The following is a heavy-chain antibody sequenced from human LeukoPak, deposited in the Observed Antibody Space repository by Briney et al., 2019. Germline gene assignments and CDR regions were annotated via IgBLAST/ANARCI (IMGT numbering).Heavy chain of an antibody. Sequence: SETLSLTCTVSGGSISSGSYYWSWIRQPAGMGLEWIGRIYTSGSTNYNPSLKSRVTISVDTSKNQFSLKLSSVTAADTAVYYCARDSPNGIAAAGSYYYYGMDVWGQGTTVTASS. V-gene: IGHV4-61*02. CDR2: IYTSGST. CDR1: GGSISSGSYY. CDR3: ARDSPNGIAAAGSYYYYGMDV. J-gene: IGHJ6*02. D-gene: IGHD6-13*01.